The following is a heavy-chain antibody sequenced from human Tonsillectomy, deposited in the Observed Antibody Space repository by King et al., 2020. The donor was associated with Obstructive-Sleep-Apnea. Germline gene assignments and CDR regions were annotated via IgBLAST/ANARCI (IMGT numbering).Heavy chain of an antibody. CDR1: GFTFSSYG. V-gene: IGHV3-33*01. CDR3: ARGNYESSGYSLHGEGFQH. D-gene: IGHD3-22*01. J-gene: IGHJ1*01. Sequence: VQLVESGGGVVQPGRSLRLSCAASGFTFSSYGMHWVRQAPGRGLEGVAVIWYGGSNKYYAYSVKGRFTISRDKSKTTLYLQMNSLRAEDTAVYYGARGNYESSGYSLHGEGFQHWGQGTLVTVSS. CDR2: IWYGGSNK.